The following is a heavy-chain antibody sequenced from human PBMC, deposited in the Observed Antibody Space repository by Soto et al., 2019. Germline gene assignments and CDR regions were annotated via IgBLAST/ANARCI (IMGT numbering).Heavy chain of an antibody. Sequence: QVPLVESGGGVVQPGTSLRLSCAPSGFTFSSYGMHWVRQAPGKGLEWVAVIWYDGSKQYYADSVKGRFTISRDNSKNTLYLQMNSLRAEDTALYYCARDPGVTNYYFDYWGQGTLVTVSS. CDR2: IWYDGSKQ. D-gene: IGHD3-3*01. J-gene: IGHJ4*02. CDR3: ARDPGVTNYYFDY. V-gene: IGHV3-33*01. CDR1: GFTFSSYG.